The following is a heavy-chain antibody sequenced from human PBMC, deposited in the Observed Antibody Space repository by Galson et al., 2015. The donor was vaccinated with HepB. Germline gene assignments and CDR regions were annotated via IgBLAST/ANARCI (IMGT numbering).Heavy chain of an antibody. J-gene: IGHJ4*02. CDR3: AKDLVRSWYSDY. CDR2: ISGSGGST. Sequence: SLRLSCAASGFTFSSYAMSWVRQAPGKGLEWVSAISGSGGSTYYADSVKGRFTISRDNSKNTLYLQMNSLRAEDTAVYYCAKDLVRSWYSDYWGQGTLVTVSS. CDR1: GFTFSSYA. V-gene: IGHV3-23*01. D-gene: IGHD6-13*01.